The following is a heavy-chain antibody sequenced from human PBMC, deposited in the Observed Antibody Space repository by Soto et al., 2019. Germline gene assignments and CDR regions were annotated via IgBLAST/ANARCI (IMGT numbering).Heavy chain of an antibody. D-gene: IGHD3-10*01. CDR1: GFTFSSYS. Sequence: EVQLVESGGGLVKPGGSLRLSCAASGFTFSSYSMNWVRQAPGKGLEWVSSISSSSSYIYYADSVKGRFTIARDNAKNSLYLQMNSLRAEDTDVYYCARGITMVREASVYWGQGTLVTVSS. V-gene: IGHV3-21*01. CDR3: ARGITMVREASVY. J-gene: IGHJ4*02. CDR2: ISSSSSYI.